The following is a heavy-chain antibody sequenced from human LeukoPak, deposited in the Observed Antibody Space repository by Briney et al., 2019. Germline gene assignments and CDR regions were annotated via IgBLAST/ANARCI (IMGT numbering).Heavy chain of an antibody. V-gene: IGHV4-59*01. J-gene: IGHJ4*02. CDR3: ARDGYSPADY. CDR1: GGSISSYY. CDR2: IYYSGST. D-gene: IGHD2-21*01. Sequence: MPSETLSLTCTVSGGSISSYYWSWIRQPPGKGLEWIGYIYYSGSTNYNPSLKSRVTISVDTSKNQFSLKLSSVTAADTAVYYCARDGYSPADYWGQGTLVTVSS.